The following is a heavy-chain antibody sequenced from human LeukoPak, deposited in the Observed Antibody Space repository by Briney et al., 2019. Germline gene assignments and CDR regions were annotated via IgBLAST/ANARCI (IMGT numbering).Heavy chain of an antibody. J-gene: IGHJ4*02. CDR2: INPNSGGT. D-gene: IGHD3-22*01. CDR1: GYTFTGYY. CDR3: ARAQKYYYDSSGYYKSYFDY. Sequence: ASVKVSCKASGYTFTGYYMHWVRQAPGQGLEWMGWINPNSGGTNYAQKFQGRVTMTRDTSISTAYMELSRLRSDDTAVYYCARAQKYYYDSSGYYKSYFDYWGQGTLVTVSS. V-gene: IGHV1-2*02.